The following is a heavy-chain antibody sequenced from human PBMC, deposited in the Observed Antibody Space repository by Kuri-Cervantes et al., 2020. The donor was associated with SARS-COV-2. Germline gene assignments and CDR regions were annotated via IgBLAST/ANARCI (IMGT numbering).Heavy chain of an antibody. CDR2: INGYNDNT. Sequence: ASVKVSCKASGYTFTNYGISWVRQAPGQGLEWMGWINGYNDNTKYAQKLQGRVTMTTDTSTSTAYMELRSLRSDDTAVYYCARGRLSSDYFDYWGQGTLVTVSS. V-gene: IGHV1-18*04. CDR1: GYTFTNYG. J-gene: IGHJ4*02. D-gene: IGHD6-6*01. CDR3: ARGRLSSDYFDY.